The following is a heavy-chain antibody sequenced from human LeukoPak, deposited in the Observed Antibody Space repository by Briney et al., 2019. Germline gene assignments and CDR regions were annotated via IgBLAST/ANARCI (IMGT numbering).Heavy chain of an antibody. V-gene: IGHV4-4*02. Sequence: SGTLSLTCAVSGGSISSSNWWSWVRQPPGKGLEWIGEIYHSGSTNYNPSLKSRVTISVDKSKNQFSLKLSSVTAADTAVYYCARDLGYCTSTSCRYFDFWGQGTLVTVSS. CDR1: GGSISSSNW. CDR2: IYHSGST. CDR3: ARDLGYCTSTSCRYFDF. J-gene: IGHJ4*02. D-gene: IGHD2-2*01.